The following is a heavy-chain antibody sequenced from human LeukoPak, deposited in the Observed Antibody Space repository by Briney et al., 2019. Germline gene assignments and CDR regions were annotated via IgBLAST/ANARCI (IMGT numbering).Heavy chain of an antibody. J-gene: IGHJ4*02. CDR3: ARRGYSYGPYYFDY. V-gene: IGHV1-2*06. CDR2: INPNSGGT. CDR1: GYTFTGYY. Sequence: ASVKVSCKASGYTFTGYYMHWVRQAPGQGLEWMGRINPNSGGTNYAQKFQGRVTMTTDTSTSTAYMELRSLRSDDTAVYYCARRGYSYGPYYFDYWGQGTLVTVSS. D-gene: IGHD5-18*01.